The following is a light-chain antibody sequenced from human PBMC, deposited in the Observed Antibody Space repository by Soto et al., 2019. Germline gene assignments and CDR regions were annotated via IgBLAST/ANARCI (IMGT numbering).Light chain of an antibody. CDR2: EVS. CDR3: SSHTSSSTPNWV. J-gene: IGLJ3*02. Sequence: QSVLTQPASVSGSPGQSITISCTGTSSDVGGYNYVSWYQQHPGKAPKLMIYEVSNRPSGVSNRFSGSKSGNTASLTISGLQAEDEADYYCSSHTSSSTPNWVFGGGTKLTVL. CDR1: SSDVGGYNY. V-gene: IGLV2-14*01.